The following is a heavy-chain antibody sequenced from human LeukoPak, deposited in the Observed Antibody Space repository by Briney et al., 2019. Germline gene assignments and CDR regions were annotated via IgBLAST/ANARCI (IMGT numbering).Heavy chain of an antibody. CDR1: GFTFSSYW. V-gene: IGHV3-7*03. Sequence: GGSLRLSCAASGFTFSSYWMSWVRQAPGKGLEWVANINQHGSEKYYVDSVKGRLTISRDNSKNTLYLQMDSLRAEDTAIYYCAKGSSGGRPYYFDYWSQGTLVTVSS. D-gene: IGHD3-22*01. J-gene: IGHJ4*02. CDR2: INQHGSEK. CDR3: AKGSSGGRPYYFDY.